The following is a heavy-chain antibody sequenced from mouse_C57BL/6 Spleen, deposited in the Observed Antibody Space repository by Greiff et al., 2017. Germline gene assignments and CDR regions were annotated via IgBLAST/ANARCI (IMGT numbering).Heavy chain of an antibody. CDR3: ARFHYYFDY. V-gene: IGHV1-69*01. CDR2: IDPSDSYT. Sequence: QVQLQQPGAELVMPGASVKLSCKASGYTFTSYWMHWVKQRPGQGLEWIGEIDPSDSYTNYNQKFKGKSTVTVDKSSSTAYMQLSSLTSEDSAVYYSARFHYYFDYWGQGTTLTVSS. CDR1: GYTFTSYW. J-gene: IGHJ2*01.